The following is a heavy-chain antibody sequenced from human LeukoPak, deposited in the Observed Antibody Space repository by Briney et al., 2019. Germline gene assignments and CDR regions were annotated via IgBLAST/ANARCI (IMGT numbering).Heavy chain of an antibody. J-gene: IGHJ4*02. CDR3: ARDSDPFQYCGGDCYSHFGY. CDR1: GYTFTSYD. V-gene: IGHV1-8*01. CDR2: MNPNSGNT. D-gene: IGHD2-21*02. Sequence: GASVKVSCKASGYTFTSYDINWVRQATGQGLEWMGWMNPNSGNTGYSQKFQGRVTMTRNTSISTAYMELSSLRSEDTAVYYCARDSDPFQYCGGDCYSHFGYWGQGTLVTVSS.